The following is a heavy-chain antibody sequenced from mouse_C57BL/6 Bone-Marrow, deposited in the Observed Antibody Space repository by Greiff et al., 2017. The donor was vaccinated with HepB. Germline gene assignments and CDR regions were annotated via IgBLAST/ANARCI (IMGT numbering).Heavy chain of an antibody. CDR2: IYPGDGDT. J-gene: IGHJ1*03. V-gene: IGHV1-82*01. Sequence: VQLQESGPELVKPGASVKISCKASGYAFSSSWMNWVKQRPGKGLEWIGRIYPGDGDTNYNGKFKGKATLTADKSSSTAYMQLSSLTSEDSAVYFCARNTGRSGYFDVWGTGTTVTVSS. CDR3: ARNTGRSGYFDV. CDR1: GYAFSSSW. D-gene: IGHD1-1*01.